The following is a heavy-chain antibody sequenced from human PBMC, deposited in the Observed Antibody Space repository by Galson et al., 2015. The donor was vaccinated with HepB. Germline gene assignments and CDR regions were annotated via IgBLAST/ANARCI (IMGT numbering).Heavy chain of an antibody. Sequence: SVKVSCKASGGTFSSYAISWVRQAPGQGPEWMGGIIPIFGTANYAQKFQGRVTITADESTSTAYMELSSLRSEDTAVYYCARLDYRSYPGVVWGQGTTVTVSS. D-gene: IGHD3/OR15-3a*01. J-gene: IGHJ6*02. CDR1: GGTFSSYA. CDR3: ARLDYRSYPGVV. CDR2: IIPIFGTA. V-gene: IGHV1-69*13.